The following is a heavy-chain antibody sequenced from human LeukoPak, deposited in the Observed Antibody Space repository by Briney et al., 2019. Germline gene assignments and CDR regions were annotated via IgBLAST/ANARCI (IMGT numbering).Heavy chain of an antibody. CDR2: ISSSGSTI. CDR1: GFTFSSYE. CDR3: AKAYYYGSGSLRRNWFDP. D-gene: IGHD3-10*01. J-gene: IGHJ5*02. Sequence: PGGSLRLSCAASGFTFSSYEMNWVRQAPGKGLEWVSYISSSGSTIYYADSVKGRFTISRDNSKNTLYLQMNSLRAEDTAVYYCAKAYYYGSGSLRRNWFDPWGQGTLVTVSS. V-gene: IGHV3-48*03.